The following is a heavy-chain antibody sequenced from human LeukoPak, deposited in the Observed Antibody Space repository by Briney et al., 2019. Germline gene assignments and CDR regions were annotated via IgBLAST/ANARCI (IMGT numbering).Heavy chain of an antibody. D-gene: IGHD3-3*01. CDR1: GFTFSNFP. CDR3: AKRSGYYKGYFDY. CDR2: ISGSGGST. V-gene: IGHV3-23*01. J-gene: IGHJ4*02. Sequence: GGSLRLSCAASGFTFSNFPMTWVRQAPGKGLEWVSAISGSGGSTYYADSVKGRFTISRDNSKNTLYLQMNSLRAEDTAVYYCAKRSGYYKGYFDYWGQGTLVTVSS.